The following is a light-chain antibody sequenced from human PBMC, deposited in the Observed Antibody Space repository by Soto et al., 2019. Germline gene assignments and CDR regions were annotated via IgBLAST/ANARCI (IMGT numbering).Light chain of an antibody. CDR2: SAS. CDR1: QGVRDD. Sequence: IQMTQSPSSLSASVGDRVTITCRASQGVRDDVGWYQQKPGKAPKLLIYSASTLPSGVPSRFSGSGSRTDFTLTISGLQAEDFATYYCLQESNYPLTFGGGTKVEIK. V-gene: IGKV1-6*01. CDR3: LQESNYPLT. J-gene: IGKJ4*02.